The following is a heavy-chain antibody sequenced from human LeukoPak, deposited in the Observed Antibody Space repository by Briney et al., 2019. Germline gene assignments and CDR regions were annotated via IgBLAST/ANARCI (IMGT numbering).Heavy chain of an antibody. CDR1: GFTFSSYP. Sequence: PGGSLRLSCAASGFTFSSYPMHWVRRAPGKGLEWVAVISDDESNKYYADSVRGRFTISRDNSKNTLYLQMNSLRPEDTAAYYCARGDPSAPDYWGQGTLVTVPS. J-gene: IGHJ4*02. CDR3: ARGDPSAPDY. CDR2: ISDDESNK. D-gene: IGHD6-19*01. V-gene: IGHV3-30-3*01.